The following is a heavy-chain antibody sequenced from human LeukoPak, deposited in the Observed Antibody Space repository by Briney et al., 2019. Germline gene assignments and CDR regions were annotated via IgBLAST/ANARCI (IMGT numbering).Heavy chain of an antibody. CDR2: IHYTGST. D-gene: IGHD1-26*01. J-gene: IGHJ4*02. CDR3: ARYSGTYYFY. V-gene: IGHV4-59*01. Sequence: TSETLSLTCSVSGGSISNYYWGWIRQPPGKGLEWIGHIHYTGSTSYNPSLKSRVTISVDTSKNQFSLKLSSVTAADTAVYYCARYSGTYYFYWGQGALVTVSS. CDR1: GGSISNYY.